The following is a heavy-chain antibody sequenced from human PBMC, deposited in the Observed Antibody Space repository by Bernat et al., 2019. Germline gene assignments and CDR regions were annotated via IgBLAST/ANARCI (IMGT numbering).Heavy chain of an antibody. CDR2: IWYDGSNK. D-gene: IGHD3-10*01. Sequence: QVQLVESGGGVVQPGRSLRLSCAASGFTFSSSGMHWVRQAPGKGLEWVAVIWYDGSNKYYADSVKGRFTISRDNSKNKLYLQMNSLRAEDTAVYYCAGDSPQWGVSDAFDIWGQGTMVTVSS. J-gene: IGHJ3*02. CDR3: AGDSPQWGVSDAFDI. V-gene: IGHV3-33*01. CDR1: GFTFSSSG.